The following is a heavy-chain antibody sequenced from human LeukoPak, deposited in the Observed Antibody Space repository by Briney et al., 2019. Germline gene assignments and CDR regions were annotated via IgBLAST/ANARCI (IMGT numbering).Heavy chain of an antibody. Sequence: GGSLRLSCATSGFTFSSYAMSWVRQAPGKGLEWVSGISGSGGSTYYADSVKGRFTISRDNSKNTLYLQMNSLRAEDTAVYYCAKGRRCRNCFDYWGQGTLVTVSS. J-gene: IGHJ4*02. CDR2: ISGSGGST. CDR3: AKGRRCRNCFDY. V-gene: IGHV3-23*01. CDR1: GFTFSSYA. D-gene: IGHD3-10*01.